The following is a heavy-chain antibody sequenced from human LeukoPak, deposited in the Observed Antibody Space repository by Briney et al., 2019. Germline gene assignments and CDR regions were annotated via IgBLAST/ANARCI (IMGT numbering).Heavy chain of an antibody. D-gene: IGHD3-3*01. CDR3: ARLRFGFWSGYTHPYFDY. V-gene: IGHV4-39*01. CDR1: GGSISSSSYS. J-gene: IGHJ4*02. CDR2: IYYSGTT. Sequence: PSETLSLTCTVSGGSISSSSYSWGWIRQPPGKGLEWIGSIYYSGTTYYNPSLKRRVTISVDTSKIQFSLKLSSVAATDTAVYFCARLRFGFWSGYTHPYFDYWGQGTLVTVSS.